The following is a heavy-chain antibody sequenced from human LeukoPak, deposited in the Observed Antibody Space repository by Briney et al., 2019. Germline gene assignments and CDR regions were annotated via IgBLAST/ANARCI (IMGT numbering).Heavy chain of an antibody. D-gene: IGHD1-26*01. CDR2: IYYSGST. CDR3: ARGWELLSANWFDP. J-gene: IGHJ5*02. Sequence: PSQTLSLTCTVSGGSISSGDYYWSWIRQPPGKGLEWIGYIYYSGSTYYNPSLKSRVTISVDTSKNQFSLKLSSVTAADTAVYYCARGWELLSANWFDPWGQGTLVTVSS. CDR1: GGSISSGDYY. V-gene: IGHV4-30-4*08.